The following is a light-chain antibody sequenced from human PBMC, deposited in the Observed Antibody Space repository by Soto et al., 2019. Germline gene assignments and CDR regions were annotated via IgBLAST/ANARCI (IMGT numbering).Light chain of an antibody. Sequence: QPVLTQPPSVSGAPGQRVTISCTGSSSNIGAGYDVHWYQQLPGTAPKLVIYDNSNRPSGVPDRFSGSRSGTSASLAITGLQTEDEADYFCQSYDSSLSGSIFGGGTQLTVL. J-gene: IGLJ2*01. CDR2: DNS. CDR1: SSNIGAGYD. CDR3: QSYDSSLSGSI. V-gene: IGLV1-40*01.